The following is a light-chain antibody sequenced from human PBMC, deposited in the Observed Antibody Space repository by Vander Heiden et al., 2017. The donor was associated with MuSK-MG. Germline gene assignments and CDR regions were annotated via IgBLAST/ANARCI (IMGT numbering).Light chain of an antibody. CDR1: QSLGRW. V-gene: IGKV1-5*03. CDR2: KAS. Sequence: DLQLPQPHSPLSASVGDRVTITCRASQSLGRWSAWSQQKPGKATKLLTHKASSLESVVPSMISGSGAGTEVTLTISSLQPDDVATDYCQQSNRDPTFGQGTKVEIK. CDR3: QQSNRDPT. J-gene: IGKJ1*01.